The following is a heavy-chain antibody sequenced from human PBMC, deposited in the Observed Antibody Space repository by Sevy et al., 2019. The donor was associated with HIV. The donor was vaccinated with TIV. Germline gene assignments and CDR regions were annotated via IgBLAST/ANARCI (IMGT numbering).Heavy chain of an antibody. Sequence: SETLSLTCTVSDVSISSGTNYWGWIRQPPGKGLEWIGSIYYSGTTYYNPSFKSPVTMSADTSMNQFSLKLSSLTVADTAVYYCARQRGGWYEYDASDVWGQGTMVTVSS. CDR2: IYYSGTT. J-gene: IGHJ3*01. D-gene: IGHD6-19*01. V-gene: IGHV4-39*01. CDR3: ARQRGGWYEYDASDV. CDR1: DVSISSGTNY.